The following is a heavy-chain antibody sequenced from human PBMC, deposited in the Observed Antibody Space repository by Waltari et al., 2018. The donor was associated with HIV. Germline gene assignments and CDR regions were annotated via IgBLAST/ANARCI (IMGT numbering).Heavy chain of an antibody. Sequence: EMQLVESGGGLVPPGGSLRLSGGASGFTFSRYEMNWVRQVPGKGLEWISYSGSRGTTISYADSVKGRFTFSRDNAKKSLFLQMNSLRVEDTAVYWCARVNQVLYYGMDVWGQGTTVTVSS. J-gene: IGHJ6*02. CDR2: SGSRGTTI. V-gene: IGHV3-48*03. D-gene: IGHD2-2*02. CDR3: ARVNQVLYYGMDV. CDR1: GFTFSRYE.